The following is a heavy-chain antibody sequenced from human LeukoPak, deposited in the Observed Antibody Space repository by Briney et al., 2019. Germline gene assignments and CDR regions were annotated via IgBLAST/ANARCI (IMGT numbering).Heavy chain of an antibody. CDR3: ARGGIVGATTSYDY. V-gene: IGHV3-20*04. Sequence: GGSLRLSCAASGFTFDDYGMSWVRQAPGKGLEWVSGINWNGGSTGYADSVKGRFTISRDNAKNSLYLQMNSLRAEDTALYYCARGGIVGATTSYDYWGQGTLVAVSS. CDR1: GFTFDDYG. D-gene: IGHD1-26*01. J-gene: IGHJ4*02. CDR2: INWNGGST.